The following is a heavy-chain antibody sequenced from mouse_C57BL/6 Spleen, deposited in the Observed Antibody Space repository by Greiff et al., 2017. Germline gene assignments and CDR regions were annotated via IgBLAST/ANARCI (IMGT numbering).Heavy chain of an antibody. J-gene: IGHJ4*01. V-gene: IGHV1-74*01. CDR1: GYTFTSYW. D-gene: IGHD2-4*01. Sequence: QVQLQQPGAELVKPGASVKVSCKASGYTFTSYWMPWVKQRPGQGLEWIGRIHPSDSDTNYNQKFKGKATLTVDKSSSTAYMQLSSLTSEDSAVYYCAICVGDYDDYYARDYWGQGTSVAVSS. CDR2: IHPSDSDT. CDR3: AICVGDYDDYYARDY.